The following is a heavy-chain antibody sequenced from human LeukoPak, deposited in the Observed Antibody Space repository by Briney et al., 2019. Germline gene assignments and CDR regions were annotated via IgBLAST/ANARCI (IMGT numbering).Heavy chain of an antibody. CDR2: INWNGGST. CDR3: ARASGTTVLVLSDY. J-gene: IGHJ4*02. V-gene: IGHV3-20*04. Sequence: GGSLRLSCAASGFTFGRYTMNWVRQAPGKGLEWVSGINWNGGSTGYADSVKGRFTISRDNAKNSLYLQMNSLRAEDTALYYCARASGTTVLVLSDYWGQGTLVTVSS. CDR1: GFTFGRYT. D-gene: IGHD1-7*01.